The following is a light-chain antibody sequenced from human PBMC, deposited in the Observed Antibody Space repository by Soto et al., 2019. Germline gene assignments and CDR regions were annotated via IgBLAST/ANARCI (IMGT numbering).Light chain of an antibody. CDR3: QHYNNWPPWT. J-gene: IGKJ1*01. V-gene: IGKV3-15*01. CDR1: QSVSTN. CDR2: GAS. Sequence: EVLTTQSPATLSVSPGERATLSCRASQSVSTNLAWYQQKPGQAPRLLVYGASTRATGVPARFSGSGSGTEFTLTINSLQSDDFAVYYCQHYNNWPPWTFGQGTKVEIK.